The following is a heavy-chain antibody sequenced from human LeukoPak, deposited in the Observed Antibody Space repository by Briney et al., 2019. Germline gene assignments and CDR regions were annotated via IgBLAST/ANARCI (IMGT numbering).Heavy chain of an antibody. CDR1: GFTFDDYA. J-gene: IGHJ3*02. CDR2: ISWNSGSI. Sequence: QPGRSLRLSCAASGFTFDDYAMHWVRQAPGKGLKWVSGISWNSGSIGYAVSVKGRFTISRDNAKNSLYLQMNSLRAEDTALYYCAKDSGLRYFDWTADAFDIWGQGTMVTVSS. V-gene: IGHV3-9*01. D-gene: IGHD3-9*01. CDR3: AKDSGLRYFDWTADAFDI.